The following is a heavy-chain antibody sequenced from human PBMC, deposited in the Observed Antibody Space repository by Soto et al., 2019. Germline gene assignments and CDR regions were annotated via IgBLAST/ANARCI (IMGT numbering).Heavy chain of an antibody. CDR1: GFTFSSYA. V-gene: IGHV3-30-3*01. CDR3: ANSMVRGARGYYYYGMDV. CDR2: ISYDGSNK. Sequence: LRLSCAASGFTFSSYAMHWVRQAPGKGLEWVAVISYDGSNKYYADSVKGRFTISRDNSKNTLYLQMNSLRAEDTAVYYCANSMVRGARGYYYYGMDVWGQGTTVTVSS. D-gene: IGHD3-10*01. J-gene: IGHJ6*02.